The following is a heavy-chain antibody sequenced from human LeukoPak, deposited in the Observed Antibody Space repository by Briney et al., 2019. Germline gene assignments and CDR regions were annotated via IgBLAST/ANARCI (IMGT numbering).Heavy chain of an antibody. CDR3: ARGSWNYSSSWALYY. V-gene: IGHV4-34*01. CDR2: INHNGST. J-gene: IGHJ4*02. Sequence: GSLRLSCAASGFTFSSYSMSWVRQPPGKGLEWIGEINHNGSTNYNPSLKSRVTISVDTSKNQFSLKLSSVTAADTAVYYCARGSWNYSSSWALYYWGQGTLVTVSS. D-gene: IGHD6-13*01. CDR1: GFTFSSYS.